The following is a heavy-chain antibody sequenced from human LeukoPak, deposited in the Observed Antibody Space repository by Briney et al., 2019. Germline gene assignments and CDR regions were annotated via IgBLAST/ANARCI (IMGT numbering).Heavy chain of an antibody. V-gene: IGHV1-24*01. D-gene: IGHD1-1*01. Sequence: ASVRVSCRVSGYSLSDLSIHWVRHVAAKGLEWMGGFEPEEGAHGETIFVQKFEDRLTLTEDTSADTAYMELVRLTSEDTAVYYCATDRLEIYALHIWGQGTAVTVSS. CDR2: FEPEEGAHGET. J-gene: IGHJ3*02. CDR3: ATDRLEIYALHI. CDR1: GYSLSDLS.